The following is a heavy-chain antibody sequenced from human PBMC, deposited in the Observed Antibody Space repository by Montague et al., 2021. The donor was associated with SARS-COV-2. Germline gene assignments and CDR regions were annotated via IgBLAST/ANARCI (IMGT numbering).Heavy chain of an antibody. V-gene: IGHV4-39*01. D-gene: IGHD3-3*01. J-gene: IGHJ4*02. CDR1: GGSISSSSYY. Sequence: SETLSLTCTVSGGSISSSSYYWGWIRQPPGKGLEWIGRIYYSGSTYYNPSLKSRVTISVDTSKNQFSLKLSSVTAADTAVYYCARKASSGITIFGVVTASYYFDYWGQGTLVTVSS. CDR3: ARKASSGITIFGVVTASYYFDY. CDR2: IYYSGST.